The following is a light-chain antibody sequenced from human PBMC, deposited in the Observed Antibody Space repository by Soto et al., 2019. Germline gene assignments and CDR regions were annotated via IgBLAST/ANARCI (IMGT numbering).Light chain of an antibody. CDR2: KAS. V-gene: IGKV1-5*03. CDR1: QSISSW. CDR3: QQYNSYPLT. J-gene: IGKJ4*01. Sequence: DIQMTQSPSTLSASVGDRVTITCRASQSISSWLGWYQQKPGKAPNLLIYKASSLESGVPSRFSGSGSGTEFTLTISSLQPDDFVTYYCQQYNSYPLTFGGGTKVEIQ.